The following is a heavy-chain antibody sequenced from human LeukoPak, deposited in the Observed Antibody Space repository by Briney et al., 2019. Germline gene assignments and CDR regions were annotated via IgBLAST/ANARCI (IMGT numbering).Heavy chain of an antibody. D-gene: IGHD2-2*03. CDR3: AMDINGDLFHV. J-gene: IGHJ4*02. Sequence: GGSLRLSCAGSEFSFSIYWMHWVRQPPEKGLEWVFSIKSDGSATAYADSVKGRFSMSTDSAKYTASLHMNSLRVEDTAMYYCAMDINGDLFHVWGQGTPVTVSS. CDR1: EFSFSIYW. CDR2: IKSDGSAT. V-gene: IGHV3-74*01.